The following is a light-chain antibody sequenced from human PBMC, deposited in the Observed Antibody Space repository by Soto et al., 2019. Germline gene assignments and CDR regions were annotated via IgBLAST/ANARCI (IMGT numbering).Light chain of an antibody. CDR2: GAS. J-gene: IGKJ1*01. CDR1: QSVSSN. Sequence: IVMTQSPATLSVSPGERATLSCRASQSVSSNLAWYQQKPGQAPRLLIYGASTRATGIPARFSGSGSGTEFTLTISSLEPEDFAVYYCQQYNNWPVFGQGTKVDI. CDR3: QQYNNWPV. V-gene: IGKV3-15*01.